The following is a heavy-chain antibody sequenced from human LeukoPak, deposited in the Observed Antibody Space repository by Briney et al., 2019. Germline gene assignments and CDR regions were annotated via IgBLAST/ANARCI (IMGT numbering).Heavy chain of an antibody. CDR2: IYYSGST. CDR3: ARGGYYGSGNDFRFDP. Sequence: SETLSLTCAVYGGSFSGYYWSWIRQPPGKGLEWIGYIYYSGSTNYKPSVKSRVTISVDTSKNQFSLKLSSVTAADTAVYYCARGGYYGSGNDFRFDPWGQGTLVTVSS. CDR1: GGSFSGYY. V-gene: IGHV4-59*01. J-gene: IGHJ5*02. D-gene: IGHD3-10*01.